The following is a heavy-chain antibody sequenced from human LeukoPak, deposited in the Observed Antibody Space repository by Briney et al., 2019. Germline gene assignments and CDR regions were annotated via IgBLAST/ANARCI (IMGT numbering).Heavy chain of an antibody. D-gene: IGHD6-13*01. V-gene: IGHV3-48*01. CDR1: GFTFSSYS. CDR3: ARDRAAAGFDY. CDR2: ISSSSSTI. Sequence: PGGSLRLSCAASGFTFSSYSMNWVRQAPGKGLEWVSYISSSSSTIYYADSVKGRFTISRDNAKNSLYLQMNSLRAEDTAVYYCARDRAAAGFDYWGQGTLVTVSS. J-gene: IGHJ4*02.